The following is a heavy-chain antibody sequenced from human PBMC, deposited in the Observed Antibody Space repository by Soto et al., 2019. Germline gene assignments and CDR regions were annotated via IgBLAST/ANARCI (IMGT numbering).Heavy chain of an antibody. J-gene: IGHJ6*02. CDR2: ISYSGST. Sequence: QVQLQESGPGLVKPSETMSLTCTISGDSINNYFWNWIRQTPGKRLEWIGYISYSGSTSYNPSLQSRVTISSDTSKNHFSLKLSSVTAADTAVYYCARARQRDTGRGLDVWGQGTTVTVSS. V-gene: IGHV4-59*01. CDR3: ARARQRDTGRGLDV. CDR1: GDSINNYF. D-gene: IGHD5-18*01.